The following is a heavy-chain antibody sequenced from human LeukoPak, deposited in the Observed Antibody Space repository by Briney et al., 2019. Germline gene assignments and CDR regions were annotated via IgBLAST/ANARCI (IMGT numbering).Heavy chain of an antibody. Sequence: PGGSLRLSCAASGFTFSSYTMNWVRQAPGKGLEWVSSISSTSSSIFYADSVKGRFTISRDNAENSLYLQMNSLRAEDTAFYYCAKDRGFHYFDYWGQGTLVTVSS. CDR3: AKDRGFHYFDY. J-gene: IGHJ4*02. V-gene: IGHV3-21*01. CDR2: ISSTSSSI. CDR1: GFTFSSYT. D-gene: IGHD5-12*01.